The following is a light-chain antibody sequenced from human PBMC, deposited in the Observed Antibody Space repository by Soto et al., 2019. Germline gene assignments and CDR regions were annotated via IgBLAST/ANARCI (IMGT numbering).Light chain of an antibody. CDR1: QTISSW. J-gene: IGKJ1*01. CDR2: KAS. CDR3: QQYNSSPWT. Sequence: DIQMTQSPSTLSGSVGDRVTITCRASQTISSWLAWYQQKPGKAPKLLIYKASTLKSGVPSRFSGSGSGTEFTLTISSLQPDDSASYHCQQYNSSPWTFGQGTKVDIK. V-gene: IGKV1-5*03.